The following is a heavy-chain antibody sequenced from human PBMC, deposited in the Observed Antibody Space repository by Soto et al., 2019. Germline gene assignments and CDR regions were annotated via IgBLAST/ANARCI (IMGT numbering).Heavy chain of an antibody. Sequence: PGGSLRLSCAASGFTFSSYAMSWVRQAPGKGLEWVSAISGSGGSTYYADSVKGRFTISRDNSENTLYLQMNSLRAEDTAVYYCAKDDDRYDYIWGSYRYTGNYFDYWGQGTLVTVS. D-gene: IGHD3-16*02. CDR2: ISGSGGST. V-gene: IGHV3-23*01. CDR3: AKDDDRYDYIWGSYRYTGNYFDY. J-gene: IGHJ4*02. CDR1: GFTFSSYA.